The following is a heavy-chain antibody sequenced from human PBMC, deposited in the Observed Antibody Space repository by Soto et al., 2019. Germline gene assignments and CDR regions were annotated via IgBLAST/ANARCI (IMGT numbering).Heavy chain of an antibody. CDR2: ISSSSSTI. D-gene: IGHD6-19*01. V-gene: IGHV3-48*02. CDR3: ARDLSVVAGPFRYYYYGMDV. CDR1: GFTFSSYS. Sequence: GGSLRLSCAASGFTFSSYSMNWVRQAPGKGLEWVSYISSSSSTIYYADSVKGRFTISRDNAKNSLYLQMNSLRDEDTAVYYCARDLSVVAGPFRYYYYGMDVCGQGTTVTVSS. J-gene: IGHJ6*02.